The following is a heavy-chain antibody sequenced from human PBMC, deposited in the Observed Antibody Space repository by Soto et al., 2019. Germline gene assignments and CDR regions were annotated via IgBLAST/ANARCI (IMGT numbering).Heavy chain of an antibody. J-gene: IGHJ5*02. CDR3: ARVPSP. V-gene: IGHV4-30-2*01. CDR2: IYHSGST. Sequence: XXTLSLACAVSGGSISGGVYSWSWIRQPPGKGLEWIGYIYHSGSTYYNPSLKSRVTISVDRSKNQFSLKLSSVPAADTAVYYCARVPSPWGQGTLVTV. CDR1: GGSISGGVYS.